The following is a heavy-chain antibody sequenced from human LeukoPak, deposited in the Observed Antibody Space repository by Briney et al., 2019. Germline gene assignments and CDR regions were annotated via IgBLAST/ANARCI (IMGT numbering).Heavy chain of an antibody. Sequence: SETLSLTCTVSGGSINNYYWSWIRQPPGKGLEWIGYIYYSGSTNYNPSLKSRVTISVDTSKNQFSLKLSSVTAADTAVYYCARDQPYSSGWYRFFDYWGQGTLVTVSS. D-gene: IGHD6-19*01. V-gene: IGHV4-59*01. CDR2: IYYSGST. J-gene: IGHJ4*02. CDR1: GGSINNYY. CDR3: ARDQPYSSGWYRFFDY.